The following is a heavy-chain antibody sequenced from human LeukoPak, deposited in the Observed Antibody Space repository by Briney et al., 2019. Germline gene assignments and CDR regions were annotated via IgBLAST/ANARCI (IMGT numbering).Heavy chain of an antibody. CDR1: GFTFDDYA. CDR3: TKGTNAARHYFDY. CDR2: ISWNSGSI. V-gene: IGHV3-9*01. Sequence: GGSLRLSCAASGFTFDDYAMHWVRHAPGKGLEWVSGISWNSGSIDYADSVKGRFTISRDNAKNSLYLQMNSLRAEDTALYYCTKGTNAARHYFDYWGQGTLVTVSS. J-gene: IGHJ4*02. D-gene: IGHD2-15*01.